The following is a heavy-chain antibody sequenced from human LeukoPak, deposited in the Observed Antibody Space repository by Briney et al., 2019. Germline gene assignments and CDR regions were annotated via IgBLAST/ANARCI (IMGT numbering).Heavy chain of an antibody. CDR2: IKSKTDGGTT. D-gene: IGHD3-3*01. CDR3: AKGSYYDFWSGYLDY. CDR1: GFTFSNAW. J-gene: IGHJ4*02. V-gene: IGHV3-15*07. Sequence: GGSLRLSCAASGFTFSNAWMNWVRQAPGKGLEWVGRIKSKTDGGTTDYAAPVKGRFTISRDDSKNTLYLQMNSLKTEDTAVYYCAKGSYYDFWSGYLDYWGQGTLVTVSS.